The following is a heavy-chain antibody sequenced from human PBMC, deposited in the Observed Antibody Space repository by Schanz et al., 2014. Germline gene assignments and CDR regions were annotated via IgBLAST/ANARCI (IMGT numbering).Heavy chain of an antibody. J-gene: IGHJ3*02. Sequence: EVQLLESGGGLVQPGGSLRLSCAASGFTFSSYAMSWVRQAPGKGLEWVSVISGSGGSTYYADSVKGRFTISRDNSKNTLYLQMNSLRAEDTAVYYCAKGRFGELSAFDIWRQGTMVTVSS. D-gene: IGHD3-10*01. CDR3: AKGRFGELSAFDI. CDR2: ISGSGGST. V-gene: IGHV3-23*01. CDR1: GFTFSSYA.